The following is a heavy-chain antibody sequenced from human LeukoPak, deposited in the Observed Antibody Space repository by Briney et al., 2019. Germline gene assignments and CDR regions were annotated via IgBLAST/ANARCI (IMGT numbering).Heavy chain of an antibody. Sequence: PGGSLRLSCAASGFTFSSYWMSWVRQAPGKGLEWVASIKQDGSEKYYLDSVKGRFTISRDNAENSLYLQMNSLRAEDTAVYYCATEASSGLEDWGQGILVTVSS. J-gene: IGHJ4*02. CDR2: IKQDGSEK. V-gene: IGHV3-7*01. CDR1: GFTFSSYW. CDR3: ATEASSGLED. D-gene: IGHD6-19*01.